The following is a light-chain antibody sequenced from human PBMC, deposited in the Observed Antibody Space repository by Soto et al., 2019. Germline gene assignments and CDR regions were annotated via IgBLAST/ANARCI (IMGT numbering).Light chain of an antibody. CDR3: QSYNSSLSGCPYV. V-gene: IGLV1-40*01. CDR2: GNS. Sequence: QSVLTQPPSLSGAPGQRVTISCTGSSSNIGAGYDVHWYQQLPGTAPKLLIYGNSNRPSGVPDRFSGSKSGTSASLAITGLQAEDEADYYCQSYNSSLSGCPYVFGTGTKVTV. J-gene: IGLJ1*01. CDR1: SSNIGAGYD.